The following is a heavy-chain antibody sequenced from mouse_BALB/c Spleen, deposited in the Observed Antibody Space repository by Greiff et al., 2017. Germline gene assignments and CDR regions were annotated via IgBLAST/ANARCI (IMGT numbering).Heavy chain of an antibody. D-gene: IGHD1-1*01. CDR2: IDPANGNT. V-gene: IGHV14-3*02. CDR1: GFNIKDTY. Sequence: VQLQQSGAELVKPGASVKLSCTASGFNIKDTYMHWVKQRPEQGLEWIGRIDPANGNTKYDPKFQGKATITADTSSNTAYLQRSSLTSEDTAVYYCASPNYYGSSYWYFDVWGAGTTVTVSS. J-gene: IGHJ1*01. CDR3: ASPNYYGSSYWYFDV.